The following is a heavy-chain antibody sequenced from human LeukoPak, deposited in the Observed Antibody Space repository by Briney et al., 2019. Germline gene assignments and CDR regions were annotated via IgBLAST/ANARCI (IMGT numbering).Heavy chain of an antibody. CDR1: GFIFSDFT. Sequence: GGSLRLSCAASGFIFSDFTMTWVRQAPGKGLEWVSYISVSSSTIYYADSVKGRFTISRDNAKNSLYLQMNSLRAEDTAVYYCARDRSVFGVLIGWGQGTLVTVSS. CDR2: ISVSSSTI. V-gene: IGHV3-48*01. J-gene: IGHJ4*02. D-gene: IGHD3-3*01. CDR3: ARDRSVFGVLIG.